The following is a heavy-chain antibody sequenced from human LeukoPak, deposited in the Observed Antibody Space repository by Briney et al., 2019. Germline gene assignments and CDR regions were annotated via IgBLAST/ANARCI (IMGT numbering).Heavy chain of an antibody. Sequence: GASVKVSCKASGGTFSTYAITWVRQAPGQGLEWMGGIIPIFGTANYAQKFQDRVTITTDASTSTVYMELTSLRSEDTAVYYCARTPQHSYYYYNMDVWGKRTTVTVAS. V-gene: IGHV1-69*05. CDR2: IIPIFGTA. CDR3: ARTPQHSYYYYNMDV. CDR1: GGTFSTYA. D-gene: IGHD5-18*01. J-gene: IGHJ6*03.